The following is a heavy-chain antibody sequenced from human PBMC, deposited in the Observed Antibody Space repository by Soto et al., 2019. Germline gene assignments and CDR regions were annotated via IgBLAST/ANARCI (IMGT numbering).Heavy chain of an antibody. V-gene: IGHV3-72*01. Sequence: PGGSLRLSCAASGFTFSDYYMDWVRQAPGKGLEWVGRTRNKANSYSTVYAASVKDRFTISRDESKNSLYLQMNSLKAEDTAVYFCARGYHSFDIWGRGTMVTVS. CDR3: ARGYHSFDI. CDR2: TRNKANSYST. D-gene: IGHD1-1*01. J-gene: IGHJ3*02. CDR1: GFTFSDYY.